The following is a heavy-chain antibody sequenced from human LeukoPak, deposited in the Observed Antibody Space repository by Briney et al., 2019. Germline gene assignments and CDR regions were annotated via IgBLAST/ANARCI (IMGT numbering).Heavy chain of an antibody. CDR2: IIPIFGTA. CDR1: GGTFSSYA. CDR3: TGRYCSSTSCQGWFDP. J-gene: IGHJ5*02. Sequence: SVKVSCKASGGTFSSYAISWVRQAPGQGLEWMGGIIPIFGTANYAQKFQGRVTITADESTSTAYMELSSLRSEDTAVYYCTGRYCSSTSCQGWFDPWGQGTLVTVSS. D-gene: IGHD2-2*01. V-gene: IGHV1-69*13.